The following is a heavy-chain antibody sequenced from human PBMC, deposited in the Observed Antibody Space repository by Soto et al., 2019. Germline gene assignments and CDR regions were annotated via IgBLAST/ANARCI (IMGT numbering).Heavy chain of an antibody. Sequence: QVQLKESAPELVKPSGTLSLTCAVSGGSISSSNWWSWVRQPPGKGLEWIGEIYHRASTNYNPSRKSRVTIAVDKSKNQFSLKLSSVTAADTAVYYCARDLRAEGYSTYDYWGQGTLVTVSS. J-gene: IGHJ4*02. CDR3: ARDLRAEGYSTYDY. CDR2: IYHRAST. D-gene: IGHD6-13*01. CDR1: GGSISSSNW. V-gene: IGHV4-4*02.